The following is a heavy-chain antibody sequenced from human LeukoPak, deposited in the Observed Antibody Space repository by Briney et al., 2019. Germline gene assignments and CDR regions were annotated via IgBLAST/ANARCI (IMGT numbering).Heavy chain of an antibody. D-gene: IGHD6-6*01. CDR2: IYYSGST. CDR1: GYPISSGYY. V-gene: IGHV4-38-2*02. CDR3: ARDGDSDSSSSYAFDI. J-gene: IGHJ3*02. Sequence: SETLSLTCTVSGYPISSGYYWGWIRQPPGKGLEWIGYIYYSGSTNYNPSLKSRVTISVDTSKNQFSLKLSSVTAADTAVYYCARDGDSDSSSSYAFDIWGQGTMVTVSS.